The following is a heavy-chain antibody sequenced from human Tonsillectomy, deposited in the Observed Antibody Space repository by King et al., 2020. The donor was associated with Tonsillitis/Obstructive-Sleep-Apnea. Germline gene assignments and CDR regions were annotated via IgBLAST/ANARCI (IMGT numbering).Heavy chain of an antibody. Sequence: VQLVESGGGLVKPGGSLRLSCSASGFTFSDYYISWIRQAPGTGLEWVSYISSSSGYTNYADSVKGLFTISRDNAKNSLYLQMNSLRAEDTAVYYCARSGYCSGGSCYPYYYYYMDVWGKGTTVTVSS. CDR3: ARSGYCSGGSCYPYYYYYMDV. V-gene: IGHV3-11*05. J-gene: IGHJ6*03. D-gene: IGHD2-15*01. CDR1: GFTFSDYY. CDR2: ISSSSGYT.